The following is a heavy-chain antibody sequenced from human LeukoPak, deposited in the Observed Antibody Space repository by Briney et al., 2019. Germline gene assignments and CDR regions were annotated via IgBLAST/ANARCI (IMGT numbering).Heavy chain of an antibody. V-gene: IGHV3-30*02. J-gene: IGHJ4*02. CDR2: VRYGGSIK. D-gene: IGHD3-10*02. Sequence: GGSLRLSCAASGFTFSAYAMHWIRQAPGRGLEWVAFVRYGGSIKYYADSVKGRFTISRDNSKNILYLQMNSLRAEDTAVYCCAKDLGGEYNVFDYWGQGTLVTVSS. CDR1: GFTFSAYA. CDR3: AKDLGGEYNVFDY.